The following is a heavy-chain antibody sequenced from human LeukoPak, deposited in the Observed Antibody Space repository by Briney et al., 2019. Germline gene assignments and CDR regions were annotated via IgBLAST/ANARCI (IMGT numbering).Heavy chain of an antibody. Sequence: GASVKVSCKASGYTFTGYYMHWVRQAPGQGLEWMGWINPNSGGTNYAQKFQGRVTMTRDTSISTAYMELSRLRSDDTAVYYCARDKYYYGSGSQKPFDYWGQGTLVTVSP. D-gene: IGHD3-10*01. CDR3: ARDKYYYGSGSQKPFDY. CDR2: INPNSGGT. V-gene: IGHV1-2*02. J-gene: IGHJ4*02. CDR1: GYTFTGYY.